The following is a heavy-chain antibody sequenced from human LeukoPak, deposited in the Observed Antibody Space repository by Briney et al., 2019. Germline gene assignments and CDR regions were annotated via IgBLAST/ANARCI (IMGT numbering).Heavy chain of an antibody. V-gene: IGHV3-23*01. CDR2: ISGSGGST. CDR3: AKDIEYDILTGYPYFDY. J-gene: IGHJ4*02. D-gene: IGHD3-9*01. Sequence: GSLRLSCAASGFTFSSYGMSWVRQAPGKGLEWVSAISGSGGSTYYADSVKGRFTISRDNSKNTLYLQMNSLRAEDTAVYYCAKDIEYDILTGYPYFDYWGQGTLVTVSS. CDR1: GFTFSSYG.